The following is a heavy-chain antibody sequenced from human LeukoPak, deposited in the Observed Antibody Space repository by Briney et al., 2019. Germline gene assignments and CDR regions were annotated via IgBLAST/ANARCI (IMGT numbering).Heavy chain of an antibody. D-gene: IGHD2-2*01. CDR2: ISSSSSTI. V-gene: IGHV3-48*01. CDR1: GFTFSSYS. J-gene: IGHJ6*03. Sequence: GGSPRLSCAASGFTFSSYSMNWVRQAPGKGLEWVSYISSSSSTIYYADSVKGRFTISRDNAKNSLYLQMNSLRAEDTAVYYCARVVPAAMDYYYYYYMDVWGKGTTVTVSS. CDR3: ARVVPAAMDYYYYYYMDV.